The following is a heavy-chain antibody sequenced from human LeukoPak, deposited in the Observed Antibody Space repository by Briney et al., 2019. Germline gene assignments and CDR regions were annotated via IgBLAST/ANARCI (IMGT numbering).Heavy chain of an antibody. Sequence: GASVKVSCKASGGTFSSYAISWVRQAPGQGLEWMGRIIPIFGTANYAQEFQGRVTITTDESTSTAYMELSSLRSEDTAVYYCATATDHSSGWLDAFDIWGQGTMVTVSS. CDR3: ATATDHSSGWLDAFDI. V-gene: IGHV1-69*05. J-gene: IGHJ3*02. D-gene: IGHD6-19*01. CDR2: IIPIFGTA. CDR1: GGTFSSYA.